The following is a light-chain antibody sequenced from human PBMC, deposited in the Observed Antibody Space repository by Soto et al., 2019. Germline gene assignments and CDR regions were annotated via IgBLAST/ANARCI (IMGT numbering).Light chain of an antibody. J-gene: IGKJ5*01. CDR1: QSLVHSDAIAY. V-gene: IGKV2-30*02. CDR3: MQGTHPFT. CDR2: KVS. Sequence: DVVMTQSPLALPVTLGQPASISCRSNQSLVHSDAIAYSSWFQQRPRRSPRRLIYKVSNRDSGVQARFSGSGSGTDFALKISRVEAEDVGVYYCMQGTHPFTFGQGTRLEIK.